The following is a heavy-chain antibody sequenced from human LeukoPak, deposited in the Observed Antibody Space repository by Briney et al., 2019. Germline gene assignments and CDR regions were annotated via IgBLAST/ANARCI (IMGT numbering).Heavy chain of an antibody. CDR3: AKVLSPGHDAFDI. CDR2: IDKKDKGYATAT. CDR1: GFTFSGSA. V-gene: IGHV3-73*01. D-gene: IGHD1-1*01. Sequence: GGSLKLSCAASGFTFSGSAIHWVRQSSGKGLEWVGQIDKKDKGYATATAYAASVKGRFTISRDDSINTAYLQMNSLRAEDTAIYYCAKVLSPGHDAFDIWGQGTMVTVSS. J-gene: IGHJ3*02.